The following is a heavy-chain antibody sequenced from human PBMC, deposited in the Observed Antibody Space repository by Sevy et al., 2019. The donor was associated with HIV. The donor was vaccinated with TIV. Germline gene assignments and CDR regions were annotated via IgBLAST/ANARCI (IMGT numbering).Heavy chain of an antibody. V-gene: IGHV1-18*01. CDR3: VKDGKNIRSWFDP. D-gene: IGHD3-3*02. J-gene: IGHJ5*02. CDR1: GYSFTNYG. CDR2: ISGYNGYT. Sequence: ASVKVSCKASGYSFTNYGIGWVRQAPGQGLEWMGWISGYNGYTNYAQNLQGRVTMTTDTSTSTAYMELRSLRSDDTAIYYCVKDGKNIRSWFDPWGQGTLVTVSS.